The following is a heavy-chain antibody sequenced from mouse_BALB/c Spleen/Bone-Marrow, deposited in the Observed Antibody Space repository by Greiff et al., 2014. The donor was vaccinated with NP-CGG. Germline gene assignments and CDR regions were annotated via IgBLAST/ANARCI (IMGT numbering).Heavy chain of an antibody. CDR2: ISSGGSYT. J-gene: IGHJ1*01. D-gene: IGHD1-1*01. CDR3: ARQDYYGSSPHWYFDV. CDR1: GFTFSSYA. V-gene: IGHV5-9-3*01. Sequence: EVQLVESGGDLVKPGGSLKLSCAASGFTFSSYAMSWVRQTPEKRLEWVATISSGGSYTYYADSVEGRFTISRDTAKNTLYLQMSSLRSEDTAIYYCARQDYYGSSPHWYFDVWGAGTTVTVSS.